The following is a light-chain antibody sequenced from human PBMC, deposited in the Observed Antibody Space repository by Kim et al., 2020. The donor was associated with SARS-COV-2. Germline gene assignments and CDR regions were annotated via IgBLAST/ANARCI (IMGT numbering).Light chain of an antibody. CDR3: QQYGSSPRT. CDR1: PSVRRPS. CDR2: GAS. V-gene: IGKV3-20*01. Sequence: PPGERAPLSCRASPSVRRPSLGWYQQKPGQAPRLLIYGASSRATGIPDRFSGSGSGTDFTLTISRLEPEDFAVYYCQQYGSSPRTFGQGTKVDIK. J-gene: IGKJ1*01.